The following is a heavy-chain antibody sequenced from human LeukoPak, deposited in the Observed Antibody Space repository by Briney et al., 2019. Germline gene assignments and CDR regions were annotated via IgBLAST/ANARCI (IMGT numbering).Heavy chain of an antibody. V-gene: IGHV4-59*01. CDR1: GDSISRYY. CDR3: ARGGIFSGYEYSSFDY. Sequence: SETLSLTCTVSGDSISRYYWSWIRQPPGKGPEWIAYIYYDGSTNYSPSLKSRVTISIDTSDNQFSLKLSSVTAADTAVYYCARGGIFSGYEYSSFDYWGQGTRVTVSS. CDR2: IYYDGST. J-gene: IGHJ4*02. D-gene: IGHD5-12*01.